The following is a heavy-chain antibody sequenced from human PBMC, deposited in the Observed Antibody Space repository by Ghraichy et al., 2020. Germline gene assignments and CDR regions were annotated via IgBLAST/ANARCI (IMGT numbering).Heavy chain of an antibody. V-gene: IGHV3-23*01. D-gene: IGHD2/OR15-2a*01. J-gene: IGHJ4*02. CDR1: GFTFSNYA. CDR3: AKGEYCSSTTCPFGH. CDR2: ISASDNTI. Sequence: GGSLRLSCAASGFTFSNYAMSWVRQAPGKRLEWVSSISASDNTIYYADSVKGRFTISRDNFRNTLFLQLDSLRAEDTAVYYCAKGEYCSSTTCPFGHWGQGALVTVSS.